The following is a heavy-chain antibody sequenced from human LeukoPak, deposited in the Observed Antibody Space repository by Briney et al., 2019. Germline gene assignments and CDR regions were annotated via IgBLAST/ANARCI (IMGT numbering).Heavy chain of an antibody. CDR2: INHSGST. CDR3: ARGRMSDIVVVPAAFFDY. J-gene: IGHJ4*02. V-gene: IGHV4-34*01. Sequence: SETRSLTCAVYGGSFSGYYWSWIRQPPGKGLEWIGEINHSGSTNYNPSLKSRVTISVDTSKNQFSLKLSSVTAADTAVYYCARGRMSDIVVVPAAFFDYWGQGTLVTVSS. D-gene: IGHD2-2*01. CDR1: GGSFSGYY.